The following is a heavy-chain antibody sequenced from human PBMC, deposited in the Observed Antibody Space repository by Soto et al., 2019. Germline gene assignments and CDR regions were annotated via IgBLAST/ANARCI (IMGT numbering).Heavy chain of an antibody. CDR2: INHSGST. D-gene: IGHD3-9*01. J-gene: IGHJ6*02. CDR3: ARGGAGQGSNYYFLAAYYRGNYYYGMDV. Sequence: SETLSLTCAVYGGSFSGYYWSWIRQPPGKGLEWIGEINHSGSTNYNPPLKSRVTISVDTSKNQFSLKLSSVTAADTAVYYCARGGAGQGSNYYFLAAYYRGNYYYGMDVWGQGATVTVCS. CDR1: GGSFSGYY. V-gene: IGHV4-34*01.